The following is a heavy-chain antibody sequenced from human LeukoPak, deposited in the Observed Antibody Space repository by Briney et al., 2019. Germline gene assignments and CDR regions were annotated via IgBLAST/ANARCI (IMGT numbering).Heavy chain of an antibody. CDR1: GGGISTYY. J-gene: IGHJ4*02. D-gene: IGHD3-10*01. CDR2: IANGAT. V-gene: IGHV4-4*08. CDR3: VRDKARSYGYYFDP. Sequence: PSETLSLTCTVAGGGISTYYWNWIRQTPGKGLEWVGHIANGATDYNPSLKSRAIISVDTSKNQISLRLTSVTAADTAVYHCVRDKARSYGYYFDPWGPGTQVLVSS.